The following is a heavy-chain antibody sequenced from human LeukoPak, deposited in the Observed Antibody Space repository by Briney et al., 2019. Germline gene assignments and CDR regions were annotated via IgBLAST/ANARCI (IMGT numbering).Heavy chain of an antibody. J-gene: IGHJ5*02. CDR3: ARGLAAAYDYNWFDP. CDR1: DGSISSYG. CDR2: ISASGTT. V-gene: IGHV4-4*07. Sequence: PSETLSLTCTVADGSISSYGGSWIRQPAGKGLEWIGRISASGTTRYNPSLKSRVTVSIDTSKNQFSLKLTSVTAADTAVYFCARGLAAAYDYNWFDPWGQGTLVTVSS. D-gene: IGHD5-12*01.